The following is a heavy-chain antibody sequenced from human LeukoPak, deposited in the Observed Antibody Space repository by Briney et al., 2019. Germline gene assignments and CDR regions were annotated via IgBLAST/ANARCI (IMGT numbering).Heavy chain of an antibody. V-gene: IGHV1-2*02. CDR1: GYTFTGYY. D-gene: IGHD2-15*01. J-gene: IGHJ3*01. CDR2: IDPNTGGT. Sequence: GASVKVSCKASGYTFTGYYMHWVRQAPGQGLEWMGWIDPNTGGTNYAQEIQGRVTMTRDTSVSTGYMELSRLTSDDTAVYYCASLIVVYPIARLDGFDVWGQGTMVSVSS. CDR3: ASLIVVYPIARLDGFDV.